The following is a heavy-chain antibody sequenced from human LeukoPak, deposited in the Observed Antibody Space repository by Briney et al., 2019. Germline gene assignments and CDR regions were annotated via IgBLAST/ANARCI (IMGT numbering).Heavy chain of an antibody. D-gene: IGHD6-19*01. J-gene: IGHJ6*03. CDR1: GYTFTGYY. CDR3: ARVVVSSGWLYYYYMDV. CDR2: IIPIFGTA. Sequence: GASVKVSCKASGYTFTGYYMHWVRQAPGQGLEWMGGIIPIFGTANYAQKFQGRVTITADKSTSTAYMELSSLRSEDTAVYYCARVVVSSGWLYYYYMDVWGKGTTVTVSS. V-gene: IGHV1-69*06.